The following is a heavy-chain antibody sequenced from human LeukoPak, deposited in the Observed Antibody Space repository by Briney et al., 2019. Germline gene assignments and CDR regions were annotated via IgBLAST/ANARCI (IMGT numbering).Heavy chain of an antibody. J-gene: IGHJ4*02. CDR3: AAEGPRFSSGYGLD. V-gene: IGHV1-69*05. D-gene: IGHD3-22*01. CDR2: IIPIFGTA. CDR1: GGTFSSYA. Sequence: SVKVSCKASGGTFSSYAISWVRQAPGQGLEWMGGIIPIFGTANYAQKFQERVTITRDMSTSTAYMELSSLRSEDTAVYYCAAEGPRFSSGYGLDWGQGTLVTVSS.